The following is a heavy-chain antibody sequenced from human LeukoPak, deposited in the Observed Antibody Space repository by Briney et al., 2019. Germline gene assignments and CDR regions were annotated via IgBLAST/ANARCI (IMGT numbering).Heavy chain of an antibody. J-gene: IGHJ4*02. CDR2: TYYRSKWYN. Sequence: SQTLSLSCAVSGDTVCSNSAAWNWIRQSPSRGLEWLGRTYYRSKWYNDYAVSVKSRITINPDTSKNQFSLQLNSVTPEDTAVNFCARDSQWLVRDWGQGTLVTVSS. CDR3: ARDSQWLVRD. D-gene: IGHD6-19*01. V-gene: IGHV6-1*01. CDR1: GDTVCSNSAA.